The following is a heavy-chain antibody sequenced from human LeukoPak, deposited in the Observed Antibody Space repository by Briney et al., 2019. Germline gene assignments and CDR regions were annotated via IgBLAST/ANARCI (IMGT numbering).Heavy chain of an antibody. CDR3: ARGGNYYYYYGMDV. D-gene: IGHD1-1*01. CDR1: GGSISSYY. J-gene: IGHJ6*02. V-gene: IGHV4-59*08. Sequence: SETLTLTCTVSGGSISSYYWSWIRQPPGKGLEWIGYIYYSGSTNYNPSLKSRVTISVDTSKNQFSLKLSSVTAADTAVYYCARGGNYYYYYGMDVWGQGTTVTVSS. CDR2: IYYSGST.